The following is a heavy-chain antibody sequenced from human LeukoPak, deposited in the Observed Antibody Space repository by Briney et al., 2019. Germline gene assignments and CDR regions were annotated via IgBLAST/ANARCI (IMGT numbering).Heavy chain of an antibody. CDR2: ISSSSSYT. CDR1: GFTFSDYY. V-gene: IGHV3-11*05. D-gene: IGHD2-15*01. J-gene: IGHJ4*02. CDR3: ARERTLTSCYDY. Sequence: GGSLRLSCAASGFTFSDYYMSWIRQAPGKGLEWVSYISSSSSYTNYADSVKGRFTISRDNAKNSLYLQMNSLRAEDTAVYYCARERTLTSCYDYWSQGTLVTVSS.